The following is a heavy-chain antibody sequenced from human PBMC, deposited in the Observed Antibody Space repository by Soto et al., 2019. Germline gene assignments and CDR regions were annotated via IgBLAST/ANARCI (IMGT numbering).Heavy chain of an antibody. V-gene: IGHV3-7*05. D-gene: IGHD2-2*01. CDR1: VFTFSSYW. J-gene: IGHJ6*02. CDR2: IKQDGSEK. Sequence: PGGSLRLSCAASVFTFSSYWMSWVRQAPGKGLEWVANIKQDGSEKYYVDSVKGRFTISRDNAKNSLYLQMNSLRAEDTAVYYCAKLDFLVVPMAGMDVWGQGTTVTVSS. CDR3: AKLDFLVVPMAGMDV.